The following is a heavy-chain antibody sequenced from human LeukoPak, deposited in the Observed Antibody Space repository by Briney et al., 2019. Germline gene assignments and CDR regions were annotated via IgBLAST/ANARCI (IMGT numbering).Heavy chain of an antibody. CDR1: GYTFTGYY. V-gene: IGHV1-2*02. CDR2: VNPNSGGT. Sequence: RASVKVSCKASGYTFTGYYMHWVRQSPGQGLEWMGWVNPNSGGTNYAQKFQGRVTMTEDTSTDTAYMELSSLRSEDTAVYYCATAGRYYDSSAIGSAFDIWGQGTMVTVSS. D-gene: IGHD3-22*01. CDR3: ATAGRYYDSSAIGSAFDI. J-gene: IGHJ3*02.